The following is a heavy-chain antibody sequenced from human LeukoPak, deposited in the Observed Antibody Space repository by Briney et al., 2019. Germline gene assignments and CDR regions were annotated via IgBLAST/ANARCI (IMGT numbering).Heavy chain of an antibody. D-gene: IGHD5-18*01. J-gene: IGHJ5*02. CDR3: ARESRGYSYGYESVWFDP. V-gene: IGHV3-7*01. Sequence: PGGPLRLSCAASGFNLSSYWLSWLGPAPGQGREWVANIKQDGSEKYYVDSEKARFTISRDNAKNSLYLQMNSLRADDTAVDYCARESRGYSYGYESVWFDPWGQGTLVTVSS. CDR1: GFNLSSYW. CDR2: IKQDGSEK.